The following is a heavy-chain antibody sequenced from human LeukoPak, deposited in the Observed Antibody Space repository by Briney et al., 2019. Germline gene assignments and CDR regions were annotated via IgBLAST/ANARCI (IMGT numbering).Heavy chain of an antibody. Sequence: ASVKVSCKASGYTFTGYYMHWVRQAPGQGLEWMGWINPNSGGTNYAQKFQGRVTMTRDTSISTAYMKLSRLRSDDTAVYYCARAARTLVGAKPFDIWGQGTMVTVSS. CDR3: ARAARTLVGAKPFDI. J-gene: IGHJ3*02. CDR2: INPNSGGT. D-gene: IGHD1-26*01. V-gene: IGHV1-2*02. CDR1: GYTFTGYY.